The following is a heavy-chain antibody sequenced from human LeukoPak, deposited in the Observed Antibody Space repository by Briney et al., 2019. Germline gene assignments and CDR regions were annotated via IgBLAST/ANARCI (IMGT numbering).Heavy chain of an antibody. D-gene: IGHD4-11*01. CDR1: GGTFSSYA. CDR3: ARKSNSLDYYYYYMDV. Sequence: SSVKVSCKASGGTFSSYAISWVRQAPGQGLEWMGGIIPIFGTANYAQKFQGRVTITTDESTSTAYMELSSLRSEDTAVYYCARKSNSLDYYYYYMDVQGKGTTVTVSS. V-gene: IGHV1-69*05. CDR2: IIPIFGTA. J-gene: IGHJ6*03.